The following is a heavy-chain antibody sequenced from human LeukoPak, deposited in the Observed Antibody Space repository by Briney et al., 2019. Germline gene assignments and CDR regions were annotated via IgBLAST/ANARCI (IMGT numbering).Heavy chain of an antibody. J-gene: IGHJ6*03. CDR3: ARVNPDIVVVPAAIKAANLYYYYYYMDV. Sequence: SETLSLTCTVSGGSISSYYCSCIRHPAGKGLEWIGRIYTSGSTNYNHSLMSRVTMLVDTSKNQFSFMLSSVTAADTAVYYWARVNPDIVVVPAAIKAANLYYYYYYMDVWGKGTTVTISS. D-gene: IGHD2-2*02. V-gene: IGHV4-4*07. CDR2: IYTSGST. CDR1: GGSISSYY.